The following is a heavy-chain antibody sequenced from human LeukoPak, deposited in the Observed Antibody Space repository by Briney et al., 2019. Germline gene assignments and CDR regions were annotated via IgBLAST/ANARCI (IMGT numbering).Heavy chain of an antibody. CDR3: ARDKIVGATHFDY. J-gene: IGHJ4*02. Sequence: GGSLRLSCAASGFTFSSYAMSWVRQAPGKGLEWVSAINGGGGSTYYADSVKGRFTISRDNSKNTLYLQMNSLRAEDTAVYYCARDKIVGATHFDYWGQGTLVTVSS. D-gene: IGHD1-26*01. CDR1: GFTFSSYA. V-gene: IGHV3-23*01. CDR2: INGGGGST.